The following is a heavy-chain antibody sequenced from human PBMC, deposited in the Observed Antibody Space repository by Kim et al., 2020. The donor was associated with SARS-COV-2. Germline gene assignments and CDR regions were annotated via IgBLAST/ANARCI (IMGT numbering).Heavy chain of an antibody. D-gene: IGHD6-6*01. J-gene: IGHJ4*02. Sequence: SVKVSCKASGGTFSSYAISWVRQAPGQGLEWMGGIIPIFGTANYAQKFQGRVTITADESTSTAYMELSSLRSEDTAVYYCARVGFRYSSSPTFDYWGQGTLVTVSS. CDR1: GGTFSSYA. CDR3: ARVGFRYSSSPTFDY. CDR2: IIPIFGTA. V-gene: IGHV1-69*13.